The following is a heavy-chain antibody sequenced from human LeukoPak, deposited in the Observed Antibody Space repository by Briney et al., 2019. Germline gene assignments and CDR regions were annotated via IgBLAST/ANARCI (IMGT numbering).Heavy chain of an antibody. J-gene: IGHJ4*02. Sequence: PGGSLRLSCAASGFTVSSNYMSWVRQAPGKGLEWVSVIYSGGSTYYADSVKGRFTISRDNSKNTLYLQTNSLRAEDTAVYYCASTYDFWSGYYIDYWGQGTLVTVSS. D-gene: IGHD3-3*01. CDR3: ASTYDFWSGYYIDY. CDR2: IYSGGST. V-gene: IGHV3-66*02. CDR1: GFTVSSNY.